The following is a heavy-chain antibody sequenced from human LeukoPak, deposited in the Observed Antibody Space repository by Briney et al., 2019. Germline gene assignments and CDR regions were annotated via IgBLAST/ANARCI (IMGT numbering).Heavy chain of an antibody. Sequence: PSETLSLTCTVSGGSISSGSYYWRWIRQPAGTGLEWIGRIYTSGSTNYNPSLKSRLTISVDMSKNQCSLKLSSVTAADTAVYYCARDDFYSSGWEYWFDPWGQGTLVTVSS. D-gene: IGHD6-19*01. V-gene: IGHV4-61*02. J-gene: IGHJ5*02. CDR2: IYTSGST. CDR1: GGSISSGSYY. CDR3: ARDDFYSSGWEYWFDP.